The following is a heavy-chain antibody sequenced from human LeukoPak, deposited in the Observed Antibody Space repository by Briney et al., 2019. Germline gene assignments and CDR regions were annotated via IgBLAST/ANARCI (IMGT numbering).Heavy chain of an antibody. Sequence: SETLSLTCTVSGASISSSSYYWGWIRQPPGKGLEWIGSIYYSGSTYYNPSLKSRVTISVDTSKNQFSLKLSSVTAADTAVYYCARDRWFGELLPDSVFDYWGQGTLVTVSS. D-gene: IGHD3-10*01. CDR1: GASISSSSYY. V-gene: IGHV4-39*02. CDR3: ARDRWFGELLPDSVFDY. J-gene: IGHJ4*02. CDR2: IYYSGST.